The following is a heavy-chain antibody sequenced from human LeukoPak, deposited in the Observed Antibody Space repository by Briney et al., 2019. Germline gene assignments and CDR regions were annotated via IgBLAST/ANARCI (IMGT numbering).Heavy chain of an antibody. CDR1: GGSISSNY. CDR3: ARQNYDEVNYYYYGLDV. D-gene: IGHD3-3*01. V-gene: IGHV4-59*08. Sequence: SETLSLTCTVSGGSISSNYWSWIRQSPGKGLEWIGYIYYRGSTDYNPSLKSRVTMSVDTSKNQFSLKLSSVTAADTAVYYCARQNYDEVNYYYYGLDVWGQGTTVTVSS. CDR2: IYYRGST. J-gene: IGHJ6*02.